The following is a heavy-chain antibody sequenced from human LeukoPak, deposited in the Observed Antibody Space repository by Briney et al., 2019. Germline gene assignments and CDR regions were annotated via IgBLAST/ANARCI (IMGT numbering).Heavy chain of an antibody. CDR3: ARESLEDWGAKIMDV. D-gene: IGHD1-26*01. V-gene: IGHV4-59*01. CDR1: GGSISGSY. Sequence: SETLPLTCTVSGGSISGSYWSWIRQPPGKGLEWIGYIYYSGSTNYNPSLKSRVTISVDTSKNQFSLKLSSVNAADTAVYYCARESLEDWGAKIMDVWGQGTTVTVSS. J-gene: IGHJ6*02. CDR2: IYYSGST.